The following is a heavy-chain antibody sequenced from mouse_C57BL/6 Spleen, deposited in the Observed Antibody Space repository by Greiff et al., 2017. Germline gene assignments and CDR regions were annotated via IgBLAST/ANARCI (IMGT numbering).Heavy chain of an antibody. D-gene: IGHD1-1*01. Sequence: QVQLQQSGAELVKPGASVKLSCKASGYTFTEYTIHWVKQRSGQGLEWIGWFYPGSGSIKYNEKFKDKATLTADKSSSTVYMELSRLTSEDSEVYFWARHEDYFGRRYVAWFAYWGQGTLVTVSA. CDR3: ARHEDYFGRRYVAWFAY. CDR1: GYTFTEYT. J-gene: IGHJ3*01. V-gene: IGHV1-62-2*01. CDR2: FYPGSGSI.